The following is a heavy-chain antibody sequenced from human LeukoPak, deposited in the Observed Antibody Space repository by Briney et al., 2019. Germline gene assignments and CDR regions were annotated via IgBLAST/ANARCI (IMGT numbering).Heavy chain of an antibody. CDR3: ARDVRYDYVWGSWTY. Sequence: PGGSLRLSCAASGFTSDDYGMSWVRQAPGKGLEWVSGINWNGGSTGYADSVKGRFTISRDNAKNSLYLQMNSLRAEDTALYYCARDVRYDYVWGSWTYWGQGTLVTVSS. V-gene: IGHV3-20*04. CDR2: INWNGGST. D-gene: IGHD3-16*01. CDR1: GFTSDDYG. J-gene: IGHJ4*02.